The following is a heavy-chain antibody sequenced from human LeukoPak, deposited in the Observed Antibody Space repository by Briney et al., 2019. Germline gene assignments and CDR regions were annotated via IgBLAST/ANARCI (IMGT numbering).Heavy chain of an antibody. CDR3: ARWGDLYWYFDL. CDR1: GGSISSGSYY. CDR2: LYTSGST. Sequence: SQTLSLTCTVSGGSISSGSYYWNWIRQPAGKGLEWIGRLYTSGSTDYNPSLKSRVTLSVDTSKNQFSLKLSSVTAADTAVYYCARWGDLYWYFDLWGRGTLVTVSS. V-gene: IGHV4-61*02. J-gene: IGHJ2*01. D-gene: IGHD2-21*02.